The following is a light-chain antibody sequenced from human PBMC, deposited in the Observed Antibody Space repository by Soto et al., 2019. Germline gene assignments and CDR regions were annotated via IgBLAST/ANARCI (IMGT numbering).Light chain of an antibody. CDR2: QAS. J-gene: IGKJ1*01. Sequence: IQLTQSPFSLSASVGDRLTITCRASQGISSYLAWYQQKPGKAPKLLIYQASSLESGVPSRFSGSGSGTEFTLTISSLQPDDFATYYCQQYNSYSPWTFGQGTKVDIK. V-gene: IGKV1-5*03. CDR3: QQYNSYSPWT. CDR1: QGISSY.